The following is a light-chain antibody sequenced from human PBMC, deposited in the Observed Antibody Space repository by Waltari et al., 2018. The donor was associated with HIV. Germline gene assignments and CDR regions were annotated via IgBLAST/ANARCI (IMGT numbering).Light chain of an antibody. CDR2: EVK. Sequence: QSALSQPASVSGSPGQSITISCTGTDSDIGASDYVSWYQKHPDRHPRLLIYEVKKRPSGISSRFSGSKSANTASLTISGLQLEDEADVYCASLSRSVSLVVFGGGTHVTVL. CDR1: DSDIGASDY. CDR3: ASLSRSVSLVV. J-gene: IGLJ2*01. V-gene: IGLV2-14*01.